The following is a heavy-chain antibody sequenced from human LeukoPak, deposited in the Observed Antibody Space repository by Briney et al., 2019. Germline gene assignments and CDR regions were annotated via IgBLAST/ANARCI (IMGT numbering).Heavy chain of an antibody. V-gene: IGHV1-24*01. D-gene: IGHD2-2*01. CDR3: ATDRRGPVTSAWYFDL. Sequence: ASVKVSCKVSGYTLTELSMHWVRQAPGKGLEWMGGFDPEDGETIYAQKFQGRVTMTEDTSTDTAYMELSSLRSEDTAVYYCATDRRGPVTSAWYFDLWGRSTLVTVSS. CDR1: GYTLTELS. CDR2: FDPEDGET. J-gene: IGHJ2*01.